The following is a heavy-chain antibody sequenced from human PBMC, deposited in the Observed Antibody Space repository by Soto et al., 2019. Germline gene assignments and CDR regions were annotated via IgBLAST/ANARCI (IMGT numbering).Heavy chain of an antibody. CDR3: ARGEQYSGRIFDY. V-gene: IGHV6-1*01. CDR1: GDSVSSNSAG. J-gene: IGHJ4*01. CDR2: TYYRSKWYY. Sequence: PSQTLSLTCAITGDSVSSNSAGWSWVRQSPSRGLEWLGRTYYRSKWYYEYAVSVRGRITINPDTSKNQYALQLNSVTPEDTAVYFCARGEQYSGRIFDYWGQGTLVTVSS. D-gene: IGHD1-26*01.